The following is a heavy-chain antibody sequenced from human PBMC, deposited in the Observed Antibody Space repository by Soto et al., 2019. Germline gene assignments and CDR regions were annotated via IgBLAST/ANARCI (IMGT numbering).Heavy chain of an antibody. CDR2: IWYDGSNK. V-gene: IGHV3-33*01. CDR1: GFTFSSYG. Sequence: QVQLVESGGGVVQPGRSLRLSCAASGFTFSSYGMHWVRQAPGKGLEWVAVIWYDGSNKYYADSVKGRFTISRDNSKNTLYLQMNSLRDEEKAVYYCARDLPRYSSSTSCEGGMDVWGQGTTVTVSS. CDR3: ARDLPRYSSSTSCEGGMDV. D-gene: IGHD2-2*01. J-gene: IGHJ6*02.